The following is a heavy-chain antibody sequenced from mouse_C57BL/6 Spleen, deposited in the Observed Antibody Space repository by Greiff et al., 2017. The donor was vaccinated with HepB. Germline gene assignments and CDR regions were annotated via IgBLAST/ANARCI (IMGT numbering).Heavy chain of an antibody. J-gene: IGHJ2*01. Sequence: VKLMESGPGLVAPSQSLSITCTVSGFSLTSYGVHWVRQPPGKGLEWLVVIWSDGSTTYNSALKSRLSISKDNSKSQVFLKMNSLQTDDTAMYYCARHRVYDPYYFDYWGQGTTLTVSS. CDR3: ARHRVYDPYYFDY. CDR1: GFSLTSYG. CDR2: IWSDGST. V-gene: IGHV2-6-1*01. D-gene: IGHD2-3*01.